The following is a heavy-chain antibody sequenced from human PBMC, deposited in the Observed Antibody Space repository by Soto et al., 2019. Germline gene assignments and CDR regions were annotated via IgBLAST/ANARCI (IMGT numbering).Heavy chain of an antibody. Sequence: GASVKVSCTASGYTFTGYYMHCVRQAPRQGLEWMGWINPNSGGTNYAQKFQGWVTMTRDTSISTAYMELSRLRSDDTAVYYCARANITIFGVVPDYGMDVWGQGTTVTVSS. CDR2: INPNSGGT. J-gene: IGHJ6*02. V-gene: IGHV1-2*04. CDR1: GYTFTGYY. CDR3: ARANITIFGVVPDYGMDV. D-gene: IGHD3-3*01.